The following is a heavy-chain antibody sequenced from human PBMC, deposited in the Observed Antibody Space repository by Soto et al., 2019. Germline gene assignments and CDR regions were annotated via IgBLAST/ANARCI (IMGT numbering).Heavy chain of an antibody. Sequence: PSEPLCLTFTVSGGSISSSSYSWNWIRQAPGKGLEWIGEINDRRSSDYNPSLKRRVTISIDASKNLVSLELTSVTAADTAVYYCARSDNRNSLYGVDVWGQGTAVTVSS. CDR2: INDRRSS. V-gene: IGHV4-39*02. D-gene: IGHD1-7*01. CDR1: GGSISSSSYS. J-gene: IGHJ6*02. CDR3: ARSDNRNSLYGVDV.